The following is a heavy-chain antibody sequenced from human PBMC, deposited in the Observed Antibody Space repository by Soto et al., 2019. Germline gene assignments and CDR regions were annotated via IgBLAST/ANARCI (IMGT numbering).Heavy chain of an antibody. CDR2: IYPGDSDT. CDR1: GYSFTSYW. V-gene: IGHV5-51*01. J-gene: IGHJ3*02. CDR3: ARHLWSSGWPYDAFDI. D-gene: IGHD6-19*01. Sequence: PVAALKISCKGSGYSFTSYWIGWVRQMPGKGLEWMGIIYPGDSDTRYSPSFQGQVTISADKSISTAYLQWSSLKASDTAMYYCARHLWSSGWPYDAFDIWGQGTMVTVSS.